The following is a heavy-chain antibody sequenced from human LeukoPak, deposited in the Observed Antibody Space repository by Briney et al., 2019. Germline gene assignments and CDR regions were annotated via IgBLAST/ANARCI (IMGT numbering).Heavy chain of an antibody. CDR3: ARESYPADAFDI. J-gene: IGHJ3*02. V-gene: IGHV3-30-3*01. Sequence: GVSLRLSCAASGFTFSSYAMHWVRQAPGKGLEWVAVISYDGSNKYYADSVKGRFTISRDNSKNTLYLQMNSLRAEDTAVYYCARESYPADAFDIWGQGTMVTVSS. CDR1: GFTFSSYA. CDR2: ISYDGSNK.